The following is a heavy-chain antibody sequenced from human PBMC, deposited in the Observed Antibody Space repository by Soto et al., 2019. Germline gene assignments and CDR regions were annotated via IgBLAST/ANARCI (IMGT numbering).Heavy chain of an antibody. J-gene: IGHJ2*01. CDR1: GFTFSSYA. Sequence: EVQLLESGGGLVQPGGSLRLSCAASGFTFSSYAMSWVRQAPGKGLEWVSAISGSGGSTYYADSVKGRFTISRDNSKNTLYLQMNSLRAEDTAVYYCAKGTGYCSGGSCRYWYFDLWGRGTLVTVSS. D-gene: IGHD2-15*01. CDR2: ISGSGGST. CDR3: AKGTGYCSGGSCRYWYFDL. V-gene: IGHV3-23*01.